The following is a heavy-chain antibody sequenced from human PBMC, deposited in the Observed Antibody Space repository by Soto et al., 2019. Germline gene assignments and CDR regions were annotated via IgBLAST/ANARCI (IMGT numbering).Heavy chain of an antibody. CDR2: INHSGSN. J-gene: IGHJ4*02. V-gene: IGHV4-34*01. CDR1: GGSFSGYY. CDR3: ARGLXXGSHYSGGWYYFDS. Sequence: ETLSLTCAVYGGSFSGYYWSWIRQPPGKGLEWIGEINHSGSNNYNPPLKSRGTISVHTSNSQFSLELSSVTAADTAVYYCARGLXXGSHYSGGWYYFDSXGQXTQXXVSS. D-gene: IGHD6-19*01.